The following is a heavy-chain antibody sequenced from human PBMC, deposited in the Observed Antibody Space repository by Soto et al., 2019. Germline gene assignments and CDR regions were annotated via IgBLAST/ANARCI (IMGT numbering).Heavy chain of an antibody. CDR3: ASLTPAAAGTIDY. CDR1: GGSFSGYY. J-gene: IGHJ4*02. Sequence: SETLSLTCAVYGGSFSGYYWSWIRQPPGKGLEWIGEINHSGSTNYNPSLKRRVTILVDTAKNKFSLKLSLVTAADTAVYYCASLTPAAAGTIDYWGQGTLVTVSS. D-gene: IGHD6-13*01. CDR2: INHSGST. V-gene: IGHV4-34*01.